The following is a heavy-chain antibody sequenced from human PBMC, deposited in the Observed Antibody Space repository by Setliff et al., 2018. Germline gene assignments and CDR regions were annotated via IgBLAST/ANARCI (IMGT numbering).Heavy chain of an antibody. J-gene: IGHJ5*02. Sequence: GASVKVSCKVSGYTLTELSMHWVRQAPGKGLEWMGGFDPEDGETIYAQKLQGRVTMTTDTSTSTAYMELRSLRSEDTAVYYCARAELLWFGGFDPWGQGTLVTVSS. CDR1: GYTLTELS. V-gene: IGHV1-24*01. CDR2: FDPEDGET. CDR3: ARAELLWFGGFDP. D-gene: IGHD3-10*01.